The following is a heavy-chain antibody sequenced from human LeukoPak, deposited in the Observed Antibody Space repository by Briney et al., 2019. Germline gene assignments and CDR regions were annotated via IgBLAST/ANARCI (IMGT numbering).Heavy chain of an antibody. J-gene: IGHJ4*02. Sequence: GGSLRLSCAASGFTFSSYSMNWVRRAPGKGLEWVSSISSSSSYIYYADSVKGRFTISRDNAKNSLYLQMNSLRAEDTAVYYCARGYLIAPFDYWGQGTLVTVSS. D-gene: IGHD3-16*02. CDR2: ISSSSSYI. V-gene: IGHV3-21*01. CDR1: GFTFSSYS. CDR3: ARGYLIAPFDY.